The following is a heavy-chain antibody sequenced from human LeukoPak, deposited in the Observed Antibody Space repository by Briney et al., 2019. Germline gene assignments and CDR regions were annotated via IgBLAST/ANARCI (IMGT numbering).Heavy chain of an antibody. Sequence: GASVKVSCKAAGYTFTGYYMHWVRQAPGQGLEWMGWINPNSGGTNYAQKFQGRVTMTRDTSITTACMELSRLRSDDTAVYYCARRYFVSGSYYTDYWGQGTLVTVSS. D-gene: IGHD3-10*01. J-gene: IGHJ4*02. CDR3: ARRYFVSGSYYTDY. V-gene: IGHV1-2*02. CDR2: INPNSGGT. CDR1: GYTFTGYY.